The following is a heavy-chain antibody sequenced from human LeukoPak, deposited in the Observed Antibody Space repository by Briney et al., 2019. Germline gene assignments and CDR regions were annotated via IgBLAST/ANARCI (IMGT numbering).Heavy chain of an antibody. V-gene: IGHV3-23*01. CDR2: ISGSGGST. J-gene: IGHJ4*02. D-gene: IGHD3-9*01. Sequence: GGSLRLSCAASGFTFSSYAMSWVRQAPGKGLEWVSAISGSGGSTYYADSVKGRFTISRDNSKNTLYLQMNSLRAEDTAVYYCASENLFILTGYPGDYWGQGTLVTVSS. CDR3: ASENLFILTGYPGDY. CDR1: GFTFSSYA.